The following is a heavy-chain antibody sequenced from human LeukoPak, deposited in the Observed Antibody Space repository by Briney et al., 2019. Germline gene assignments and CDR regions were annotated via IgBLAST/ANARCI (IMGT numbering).Heavy chain of an antibody. V-gene: IGHV4-59*11. CDR1: GGSISSHY. Sequence: SETLSLTCTVSGGSISSHYWSWIRQPPGKGLEWIGYIYYSGSTNYNPSLTSRVTISVDTSKNQFSLKLSSVTAADTAVYYCARGRSGSYSYFDYWGQGTLVTVSS. CDR2: IYYSGST. D-gene: IGHD3-10*01. CDR3: ARGRSGSYSYFDY. J-gene: IGHJ4*02.